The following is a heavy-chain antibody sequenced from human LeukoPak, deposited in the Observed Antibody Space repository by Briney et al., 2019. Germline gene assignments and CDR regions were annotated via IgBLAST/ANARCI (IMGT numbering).Heavy chain of an antibody. J-gene: IGHJ4*02. CDR1: GGSVSSGSYY. CDR2: IYYTGST. CDR3: ARDRGSLRYYFDY. D-gene: IGHD1-26*01. V-gene: IGHV4-61*01. Sequence: SETLSLTCTVSGGSVSSGSYYWSWLRQPPGKGLEWIGYIYYTGSTNYNPALKSRVTISIDTSKNQFSLKLNSVTPEDTAVYYCARDRGSLRYYFDYWGQGTPVTVSS.